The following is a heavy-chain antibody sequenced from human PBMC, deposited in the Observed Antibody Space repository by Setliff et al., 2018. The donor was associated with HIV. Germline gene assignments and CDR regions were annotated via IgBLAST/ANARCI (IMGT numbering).Heavy chain of an antibody. J-gene: IGHJ6*03. CDR1: GYTFTGYY. D-gene: IGHD2-8*02. V-gene: IGHV1-2*02. CDR2: IHPNSGVT. CDR3: ARGAGGVNYHYYYYMDI. Sequence: GASVKVSCKASGYTFTGYYMHWVRQAPGQGLEWMGWIHPNSGVTNSAQKFQGRVTMTRDTSISTVHVELTSLRSDDSAVYYCARGAGGVNYHYYYYMDIWGSGTTVTVSS.